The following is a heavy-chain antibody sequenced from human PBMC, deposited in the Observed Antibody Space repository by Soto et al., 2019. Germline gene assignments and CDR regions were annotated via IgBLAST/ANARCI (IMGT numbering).Heavy chain of an antibody. V-gene: IGHV4-59*01. J-gene: IGHJ4*02. Sequence: LSLTCTVSGGSISSYYWSWIRQPPGKGLEWIGYIYYSGSTNYNPSLKSRVTISVDTSKNQFSLNLSSVTAADTAVYYCARLYSSSWYGLFDYWAREPWSPSPQ. D-gene: IGHD6-13*01. CDR2: IYYSGST. CDR1: GGSISSYY. CDR3: ARLYSSSWYGLFDY.